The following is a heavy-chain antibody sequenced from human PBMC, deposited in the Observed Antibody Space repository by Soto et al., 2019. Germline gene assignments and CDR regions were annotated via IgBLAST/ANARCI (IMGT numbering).Heavy chain of an antibody. Sequence: SETLSLTCAVYGGSFSGYYWSWIRQPPGKGLEWIGEINHSGSTNYNPSLKSRVTISVDTSKNQFSLKLSSVTAADTAVYYCARGGLRYFDWLSVWGQGTTVTVSS. D-gene: IGHD3-9*01. CDR2: INHSGST. CDR3: ARGGLRYFDWLSV. V-gene: IGHV4-34*01. CDR1: GGSFSGYY. J-gene: IGHJ6*02.